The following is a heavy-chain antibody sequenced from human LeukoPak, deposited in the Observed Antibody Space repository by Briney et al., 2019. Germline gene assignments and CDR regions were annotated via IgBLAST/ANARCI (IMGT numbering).Heavy chain of an antibody. CDR1: GGSFSGYY. Sequence: PSETLSLTCAVYGGSFSGYYWSWIRQPPGKGLEWIGEINHSGSTNYNPSLKSRVTISVDTSKNQFSLKLSSVTAADTAVYYCARASSGWYLNWGQGTLVTVSS. V-gene: IGHV4-34*01. CDR3: ARASSGWYLN. J-gene: IGHJ4*02. CDR2: INHSGST. D-gene: IGHD6-19*01.